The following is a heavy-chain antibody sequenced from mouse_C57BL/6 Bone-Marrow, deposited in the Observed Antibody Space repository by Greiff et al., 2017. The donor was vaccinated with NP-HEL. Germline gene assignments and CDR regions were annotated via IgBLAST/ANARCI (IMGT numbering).Heavy chain of an antibody. Sequence: VQLQQPGAELVKPGASVKMSCKASGYTFTSYWITWVKQRPGQGLEWIGDIYPGSGSTNYNEKFKSKSTLTVDTSSSTAYMQLSSLTSEDSAVYYCARSELRPGRVYWGQGTTLTVSS. J-gene: IGHJ2*01. CDR3: ARSELRPGRVY. D-gene: IGHD2-12*01. CDR2: IYPGSGST. V-gene: IGHV1-55*01. CDR1: GYTFTSYW.